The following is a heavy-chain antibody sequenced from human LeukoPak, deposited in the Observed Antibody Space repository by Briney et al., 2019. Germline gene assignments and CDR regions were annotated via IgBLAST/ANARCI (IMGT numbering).Heavy chain of an antibody. Sequence: SETLSLTCTVSGGSISSGSYYWSWIRQPTGKGLEWIGRISTSGSTNYNPSLKSRVTISVDTSKNQFSLKLSSVTAADTAVYYCARDSEWLWLRYWGQGTLVTVSS. D-gene: IGHD5-18*01. CDR2: ISTSGST. V-gene: IGHV4-61*02. CDR1: GGSISSGSYY. J-gene: IGHJ4*02. CDR3: ARDSEWLWLRY.